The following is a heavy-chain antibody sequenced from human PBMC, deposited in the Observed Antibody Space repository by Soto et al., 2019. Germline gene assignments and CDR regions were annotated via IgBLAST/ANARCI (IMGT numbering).Heavy chain of an antibody. D-gene: IGHD5-18*01. J-gene: IGHJ4*02. V-gene: IGHV5-51*01. CDR2: IYPGDSDT. Sequence: GESLKISCKASGYSFTTYWIGWVRQMPGKGLEWMGIIYPGDSDTRYSPSFQGQVTISADKSISTAYLQWSSLKASDTATYYCARRVYGYSYADWGQGTLVTVSS. CDR1: GYSFTTYW. CDR3: ARRVYGYSYAD.